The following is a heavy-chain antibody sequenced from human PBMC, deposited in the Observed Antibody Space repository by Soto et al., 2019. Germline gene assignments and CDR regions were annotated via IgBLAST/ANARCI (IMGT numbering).Heavy chain of an antibody. Sequence: QLQLQESGPGLVKPSETLSLTCTVSGGSISSSSYYWGWIRQPPGKGLEWIGSIYYSGSTYYNPSLKSRVTISVDTSKNQFSLKLSSVTAADTAVYYCARHTRLVYNDYWGQGTLVTVSS. CDR2: IYYSGST. CDR1: GGSISSSSYY. D-gene: IGHD6-19*01. V-gene: IGHV4-39*01. J-gene: IGHJ4*02. CDR3: ARHTRLVYNDY.